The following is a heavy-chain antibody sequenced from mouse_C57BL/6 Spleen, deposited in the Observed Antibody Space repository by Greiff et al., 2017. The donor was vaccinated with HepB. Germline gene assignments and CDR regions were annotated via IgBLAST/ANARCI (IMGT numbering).Heavy chain of an antibody. Sequence: QVQLKQPGAELVKPGASVKLSCKASGYTFTSYWMHWVKQRPGQGLEWIGMIHPNSGSTNYNEKFKSKATLTVDKSSSTAYMQLSSLTSEDSAVYYCARDTGGVYAMDYWGQGTSVTVSS. D-gene: IGHD1-1*01. J-gene: IGHJ4*01. CDR2: IHPNSGST. V-gene: IGHV1-64*01. CDR3: ARDTGGVYAMDY. CDR1: GYTFTSYW.